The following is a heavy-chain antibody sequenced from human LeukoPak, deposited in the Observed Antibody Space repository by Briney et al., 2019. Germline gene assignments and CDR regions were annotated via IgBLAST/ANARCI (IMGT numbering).Heavy chain of an antibody. V-gene: IGHV1-18*04. CDR1: GYTFTSYG. CDR2: ISAYNDNT. D-gene: IGHD6-13*01. CDR3: SRDWWGSCPDY. Sequence: ASVTVSCKASGYTFTSYGISWVRPAPGQELEWMGWISAYNDNTHYAQKLQGRGTMTTDTSTSKDYLELRSLRSDDTAVYYCSRDWWGSCPDYWGQGTLVTVSS. J-gene: IGHJ4*02.